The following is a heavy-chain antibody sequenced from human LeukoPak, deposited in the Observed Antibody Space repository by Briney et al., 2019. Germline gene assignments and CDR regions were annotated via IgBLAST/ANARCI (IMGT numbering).Heavy chain of an antibody. CDR2: ISTSSSYI. CDR1: GFTFSAYS. Sequence: PGGSLRLSCAASGFTFSAYSMNWVRQAPGKGLEWVSSISTSSSYIYYADSVKGRFTISRDNAKNSLYLQMNSLRAEDTAFYYCARDHMDIAAAXXFDYWGQGTLVTXXS. CDR3: ARDHMDIAAAXXFDY. J-gene: IGHJ4*02. V-gene: IGHV3-21*01. D-gene: IGHD6-13*01.